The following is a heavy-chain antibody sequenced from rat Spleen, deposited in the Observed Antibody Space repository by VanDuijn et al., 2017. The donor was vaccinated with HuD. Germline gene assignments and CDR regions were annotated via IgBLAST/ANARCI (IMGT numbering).Heavy chain of an antibody. Sequence: EVQLVESGGGLVQPGRSLKLSCAASGFTFSNYDMAWVRQAPTKGLEWVASISTSGGSTYYRDSVKGRFTISRDNAKSTLYLQMDSLRSEDTATYYCARPSSYVMDAWGQGASVTVSS. D-gene: IGHD1-2*01. CDR1: GFTFSNYD. V-gene: IGHV5S23*01. J-gene: IGHJ4*01. CDR3: ARPSSYVMDA. CDR2: ISTSGGST.